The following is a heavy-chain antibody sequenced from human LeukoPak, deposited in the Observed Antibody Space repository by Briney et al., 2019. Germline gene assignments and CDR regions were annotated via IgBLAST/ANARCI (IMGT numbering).Heavy chain of an antibody. Sequence: SETLSLTCTVPGGSISSGGYYWSWIRQHPGKGLEWIGYIYYSGSTYYNPSLKSRVTISVDTSKNQFSLKLSSVTAADTAVYYCARAAQQLARGFDYWGQGTLVTVSS. CDR1: GGSISSGGYY. V-gene: IGHV4-31*03. D-gene: IGHD6-13*01. CDR2: IYYSGST. CDR3: ARAAQQLARGFDY. J-gene: IGHJ4*02.